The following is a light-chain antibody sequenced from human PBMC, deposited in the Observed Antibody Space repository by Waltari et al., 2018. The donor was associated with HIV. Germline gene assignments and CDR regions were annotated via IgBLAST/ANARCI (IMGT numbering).Light chain of an antibody. CDR1: QCVSIDS. Sequence: EIVLTQSPGTLSLSPGARATLSCRTSQCVSIDSLTWYQQKPGQAPRLLIYYASSRATGIPDRFTGSGSGTDFTLTISRLEPEDFAVYYCQHYDDSPQKFTFGPGTKVDMK. CDR3: QHYDDSPQKFT. J-gene: IGKJ3*01. CDR2: YAS. V-gene: IGKV3-20*01.